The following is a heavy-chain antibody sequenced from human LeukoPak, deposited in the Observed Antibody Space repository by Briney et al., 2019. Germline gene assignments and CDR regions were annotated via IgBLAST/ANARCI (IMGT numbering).Heavy chain of an antibody. J-gene: IGHJ5*02. CDR1: GGSISSYH. D-gene: IGHD6-19*01. Sequence: SETPSLTCTVSGGSISSYHWSWIRQPPGKGLEWIGCISYIGNTNYNPSLKSRVTISIDTPKNQFSLKLTSVTAADTAVYYCARGRGQQWLEPFDPWGQGTLVTVSS. V-gene: IGHV4-59*13. CDR2: ISYIGNT. CDR3: ARGRGQQWLEPFDP.